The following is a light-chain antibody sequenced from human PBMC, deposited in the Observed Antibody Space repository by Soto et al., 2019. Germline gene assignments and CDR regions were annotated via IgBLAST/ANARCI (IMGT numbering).Light chain of an antibody. CDR1: QSISNF. Sequence: EIVLTQSPATLSLSPGERATLSCRASQSISNFLAWYQQKPGQAPRLLIYDASKRATDIPDRFIGSGSGTDFTLTISSLEPEDFAVYYCHHRSDWPPFTVVGGTKVDSK. CDR3: HHRSDWPPFT. J-gene: IGKJ4*01. CDR2: DAS. V-gene: IGKV3-11*01.